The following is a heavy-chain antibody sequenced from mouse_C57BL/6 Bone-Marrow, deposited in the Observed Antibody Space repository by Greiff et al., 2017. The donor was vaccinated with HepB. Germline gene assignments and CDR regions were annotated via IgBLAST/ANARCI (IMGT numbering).Heavy chain of an antibody. CDR2: IDPANGNT. V-gene: IGHV14-3*01. Sequence: EVQLQQSVAELVRPGASVKLSCTASGFNIKNTYMHWVKQRPEQGLEWIGRIDPANGNTKYAPKFQGKDTITADTSSNTAYLQLSSLTSEDTAIYYCAPTYYYGSSYVALDYWGQGTTLTVSS. D-gene: IGHD1-1*01. CDR3: APTYYYGSSYVALDY. CDR1: GFNIKNTY. J-gene: IGHJ2*01.